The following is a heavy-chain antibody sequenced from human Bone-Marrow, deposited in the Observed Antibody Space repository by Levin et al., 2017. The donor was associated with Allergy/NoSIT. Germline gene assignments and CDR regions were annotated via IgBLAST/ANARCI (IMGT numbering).Heavy chain of an antibody. CDR1: GYTFTGYY. J-gene: IGHJ6*03. Sequence: ASVKVSCKASGYTFTGYYMHWVRQAPGQGLEWMGRINPNSGGTNYAQKFQGRVTMTRDTSISTAYMELSRLRSDDTAVYYCARELVVVVPAAIHTTETHYYYYYMDVWGKGTTVTVSS. CDR2: INPNSGGT. V-gene: IGHV1-2*06. CDR3: ARELVVVVPAAIHTTETHYYYYYMDV. D-gene: IGHD2-2*01.